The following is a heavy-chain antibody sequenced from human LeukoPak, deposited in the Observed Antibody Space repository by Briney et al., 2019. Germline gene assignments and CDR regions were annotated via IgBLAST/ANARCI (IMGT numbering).Heavy chain of an antibody. D-gene: IGHD3-16*01. Sequence: SGGSLRLSCAASGFTFSSYGMHWVRQAPGKGLEWVAVISYDRSNKYYAASVKGRFTISRDNSKDRLYLQMTRLRAEDTAVYYCAKEFYDYVWGNPSPTLDYWGQGTLVTVSS. CDR1: GFTFSSYG. J-gene: IGHJ4*02. CDR3: AKEFYDYVWGNPSPTLDY. V-gene: IGHV3-30*18. CDR2: ISYDRSNK.